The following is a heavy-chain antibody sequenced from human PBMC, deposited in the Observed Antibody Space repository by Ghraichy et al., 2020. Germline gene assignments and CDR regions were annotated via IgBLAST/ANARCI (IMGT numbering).Heavy chain of an antibody. D-gene: IGHD3-22*01. CDR3: AKESSSGYYFDAFDI. J-gene: IGHJ3*02. CDR2: ISGSGGST. CDR1: GFTFSIYA. V-gene: IGHV3-23*01. Sequence: GGSLRLSCAASGFTFSIYAMSWVRQAPGKGLEWVSAISGSGGSTYYADSVKGRFTISRDNSKNTLYLQMNSLRVEDTAVYYCAKESSSGYYFDAFDIWGQGTMVTVSS.